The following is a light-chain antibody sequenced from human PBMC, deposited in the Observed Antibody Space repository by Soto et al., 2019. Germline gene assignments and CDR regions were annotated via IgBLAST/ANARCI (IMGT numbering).Light chain of an antibody. CDR2: DAS. CDR3: QQRGNWPRT. J-gene: IGKJ4*01. CDR1: QGISSY. V-gene: IGKV3-11*01. Sequence: EIVLTQSPATLSLSPGERATLSCRASQGISSYLAWYQQKPGQAPRLLIYDASNRVTGIPARFSGGGSGTDFTLTISSLEPEDFAVYYCQQRGNWPRTFGGGTKVEIK.